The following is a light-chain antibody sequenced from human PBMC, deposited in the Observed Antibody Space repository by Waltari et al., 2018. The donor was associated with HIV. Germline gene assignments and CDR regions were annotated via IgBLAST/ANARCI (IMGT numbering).Light chain of an antibody. CDR1: ALTKQS. Sequence: DLTQPPSVSVPPGQTATITCTGAALTKQSGYWYQKKAGQAPVLLINKDSERLSGIPERFSGSSSGTSLTLTINGVRAEDEAEYYCQSADSSGVDFVVFGGGTKLTVL. V-gene: IGLV3-25*03. CDR3: QSADSSGVDFVV. J-gene: IGLJ2*01. CDR2: KDS.